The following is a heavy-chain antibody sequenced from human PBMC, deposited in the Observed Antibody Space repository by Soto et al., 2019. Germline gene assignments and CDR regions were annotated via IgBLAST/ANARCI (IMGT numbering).Heavy chain of an antibody. V-gene: IGHV1-8*01. Sequence: ASVKVSCKASGYTFTSYDINWVRQATGQGLEWMGWMNPNSGNTGYAQKFQGRVTMTRNTSISTAYMELSSLISEDTAVYYCARGKLQVGAIITYWGQGTLVTSPQ. D-gene: IGHD1-26*01. J-gene: IGHJ4*02. CDR3: ARGKLQVGAIITY. CDR1: GYTFTSYD. CDR2: MNPNSGNT.